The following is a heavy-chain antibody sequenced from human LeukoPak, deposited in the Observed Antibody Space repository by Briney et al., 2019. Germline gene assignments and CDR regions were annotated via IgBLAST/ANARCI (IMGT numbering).Heavy chain of an antibody. D-gene: IGHD6-6*01. V-gene: IGHV3-30*03. CDR2: IIHDGSKK. CDR1: GLTFRTYG. Sequence: GRSLRLSCDASGLTFRTYGVHWVRQAPGKGLEWVAVIIHDGSKKFYADSVKGRFTISRDNAQNTLYLQMNSLRAEDTAVYYCAREGSSSSDGTDAFDIWGQGTMVTVSS. J-gene: IGHJ3*02. CDR3: AREGSSSSDGTDAFDI.